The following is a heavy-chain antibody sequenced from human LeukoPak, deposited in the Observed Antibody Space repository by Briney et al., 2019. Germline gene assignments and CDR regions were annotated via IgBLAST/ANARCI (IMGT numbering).Heavy chain of an antibody. CDR3: ASTQRSIAAAGGTYYYYYYMDV. CDR2: INPSGGST. J-gene: IGHJ6*03. D-gene: IGHD6-13*01. Sequence: ASVKVSCKASGYTFTSYYMHWVRQAPGQGLEWMGIINPSGGSTSYAQKFQGRVTMTRDTSISTAYMELSSLRSEDTAVYYCASTQRSIAAAGGTYYYYYYMDVWGKGTTVTISS. V-gene: IGHV1-46*01. CDR1: GYTFTSYY.